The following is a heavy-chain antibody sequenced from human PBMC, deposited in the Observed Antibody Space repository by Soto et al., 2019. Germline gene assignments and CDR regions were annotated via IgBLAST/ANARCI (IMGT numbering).Heavy chain of an antibody. CDR2: VKQDGSEI. V-gene: IGHV3-7*05. CDR1: GFTFSNHW. J-gene: IGHJ4*02. Sequence: HPGGSLRLSCAASGFTFSNHWMTWVRQAPGKGLEWVASVKQDGSEIYYGDSVKGRFTISRDNAKNSLFLQLNSLRAEDTAMYYCARDPGISSGWYYFDYWGQGTLVTVSS. CDR3: ARDPGISSGWYYFDY. D-gene: IGHD6-19*01.